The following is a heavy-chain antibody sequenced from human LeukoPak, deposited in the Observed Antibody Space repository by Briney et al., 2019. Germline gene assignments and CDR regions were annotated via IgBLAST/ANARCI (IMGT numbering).Heavy chain of an antibody. D-gene: IGHD3-22*01. CDR3: TKEVQRWHSYFYRPSYALDI. Sequence: PGGSLRLSCAVSGFNLDDYAIHWVRQGPGKRLEWVGGISANGGFISYGESVKGRFTISRDNPRNSVFLQMNFLRAEDMAMYFCTKEVQRWHSYFYRPSYALDIWGQGTVVSVSS. CDR2: ISANGGFI. V-gene: IGHV3-9*03. J-gene: IGHJ3*02. CDR1: GFNLDDYA.